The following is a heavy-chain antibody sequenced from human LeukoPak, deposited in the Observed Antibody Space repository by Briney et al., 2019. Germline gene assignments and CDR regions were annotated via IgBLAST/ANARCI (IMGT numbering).Heavy chain of an antibody. Sequence: GGSLRLSCAASGFTFSSYDMHWVRQATGKGLEWVSAIGTAGDTYYPGSVKGRFTISRENAKNSLYLQMNSLRAGDTAVYYCARSGGSTSCTPVEACYYYGMDVWGQGTTVTVSS. CDR2: IGTAGDT. V-gene: IGHV3-13*01. J-gene: IGHJ6*02. D-gene: IGHD2-2*01. CDR1: GFTFSSYD. CDR3: ARSGGSTSCTPVEACYYYGMDV.